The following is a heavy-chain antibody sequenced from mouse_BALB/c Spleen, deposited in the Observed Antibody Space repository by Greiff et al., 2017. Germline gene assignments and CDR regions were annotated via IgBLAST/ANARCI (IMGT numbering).Heavy chain of an antibody. Sequence: QVQLQQSGAELVKPGASVKLSCKASGYTFTSYYMYWVKQRPGQGLEWIGEINPSNGGTNFNEKFKSKATLTVDKSSSTAYMQLSSLTSEDSAVYYCTRMGGYLFYYAMDYWGQGTSVTVSS. J-gene: IGHJ4*01. CDR3: TRMGGYLFYYAMDY. CDR1: GYTFTSYY. D-gene: IGHD2-2*01. CDR2: INPSNGGT. V-gene: IGHV1S81*02.